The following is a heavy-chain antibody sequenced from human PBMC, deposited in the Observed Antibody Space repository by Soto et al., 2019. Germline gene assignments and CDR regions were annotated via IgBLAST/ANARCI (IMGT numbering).Heavy chain of an antibody. D-gene: IGHD3-22*01. CDR2: ISYDGSNK. CDR3: ARDRLREIDSYYDSSGYYD. Sequence: QVQLVESGGGVVQPGRSLRLSCAASGFTFSSYAMHWVRQAPGKGLEWVAVISYDGSNKYYADSVKGRFTISRDNSKNTLYLQMNSLRAEDTAVYYCARDRLREIDSYYDSSGYYDWGQGTLVTVSS. V-gene: IGHV3-30-3*01. CDR1: GFTFSSYA. J-gene: IGHJ4*02.